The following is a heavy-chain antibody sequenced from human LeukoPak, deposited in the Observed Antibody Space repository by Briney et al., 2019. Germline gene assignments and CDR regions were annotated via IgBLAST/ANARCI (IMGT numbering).Heavy chain of an antibody. J-gene: IGHJ6*03. CDR2: ISSSSSYI. V-gene: IGHV3-21*01. Sequence: PGGSLRLSCAASGFTFSSYSMNWVRQAPGKGLEWVSSISSSSSYIYYADSVEGRFTISRDNAKNSLYLQMNSLRAEDTAVYYCAREALTGHNYYYYMDVWGKGTTVTVSS. D-gene: IGHD3-9*01. CDR1: GFTFSSYS. CDR3: AREALTGHNYYYYMDV.